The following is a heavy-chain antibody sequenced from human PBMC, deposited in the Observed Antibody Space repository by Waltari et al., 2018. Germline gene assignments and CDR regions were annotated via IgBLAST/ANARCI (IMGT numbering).Heavy chain of an antibody. J-gene: IGHJ4*02. CDR3: AAGSGWYSWFDY. CDR2: IYYRGST. V-gene: IGHV4-59*01. Sequence: QVQLQESGPGLVKPSETLSLTCTVSGGSISSYYWSWIRQPPGKGLEWSGYIYYRGSTNYNPSLKSRVTISVDTSKNQFSLKLSSVTAADTAVYYCAAGSGWYSWFDYWGQGTLVTVSS. D-gene: IGHD6-19*01. CDR1: GGSISSYY.